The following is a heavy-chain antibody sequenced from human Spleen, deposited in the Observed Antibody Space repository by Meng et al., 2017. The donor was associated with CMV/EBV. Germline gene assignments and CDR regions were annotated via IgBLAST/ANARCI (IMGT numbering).Heavy chain of an antibody. D-gene: IGHD6-19*01. V-gene: IGHV4-61*01. CDR3: ARALGVAGPEYYLDY. CDR1: GGSVKCSTYY. CDR2: IFYSGST. Sequence: SGGSVKCSTYYWGWIRQPPGKGLGWIGYIFYSGSTNYPPSLKSRVAISLDTSKNQFSLKVSSVTAADTAVYYCARALGVAGPEYYLDYWGQGTLVTVSS. J-gene: IGHJ4*02.